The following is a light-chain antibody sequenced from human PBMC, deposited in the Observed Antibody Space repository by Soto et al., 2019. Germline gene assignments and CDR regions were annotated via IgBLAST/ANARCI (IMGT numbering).Light chain of an antibody. J-gene: IGKJ3*01. CDR2: AAS. CDR3: QQSHNDPG. Sequence: DIQMTQSPSSLSASVGDGVTITCRASQNIGSFLNWYQQRPGKAPRLLIYAASRLQSGVASRFSGSGSGTDFALTISSLQPEDFATYYCQQSHNDPGFGPGTKVDIK. V-gene: IGKV1-39*01. CDR1: QNIGSF.